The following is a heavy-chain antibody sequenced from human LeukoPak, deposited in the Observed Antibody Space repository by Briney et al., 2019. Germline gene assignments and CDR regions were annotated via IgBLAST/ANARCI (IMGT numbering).Heavy chain of an antibody. CDR1: GGSFSGYY. V-gene: IGHV4-34*01. CDR2: INHSGST. CDR3: ARRGYSYGRTFDY. J-gene: IGHJ4*02. Sequence: SGTLSLTCAVYGGSFSGYYWSWIRQPPGKGLEWIGEINHSGSTNYNPSLKSRVTISVDTSKNQFSLKLSSVTAADTAVYYCARRGYSYGRTFDYWGQGTLVTVSS. D-gene: IGHD5-18*01.